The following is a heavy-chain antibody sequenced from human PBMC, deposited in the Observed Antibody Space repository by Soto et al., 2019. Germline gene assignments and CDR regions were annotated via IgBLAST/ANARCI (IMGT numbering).Heavy chain of an antibody. J-gene: IGHJ1*01. CDR2: VNPSGGST. Sequence: ASVKVCWKASGYVFTAYSMQWVRQAPGQVLEWMGVVNPSGGSTNYAQKFQVRITMTRDTSTSTVYMDLSSLTSEDTAVYYCAREGNCSDGICYSEYFQRWGQGTLVTVSS. D-gene: IGHD2-15*01. V-gene: IGHV1-46*01. CDR3: AREGNCSDGICYSEYFQR. CDR1: GYVFTAYS.